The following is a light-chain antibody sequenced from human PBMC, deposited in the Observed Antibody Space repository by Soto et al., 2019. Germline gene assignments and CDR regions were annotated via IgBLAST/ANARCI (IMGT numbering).Light chain of an antibody. CDR1: YSDIGDYNY. V-gene: IGLV2-8*01. CDR2: EVS. CDR3: SSYSGTNSNVI. Sequence: QSALTQPPSASGSPGQSVTISCAGTYSDIGDYNYVSWYQQHPGKVPKLIISEVSKRPSGVPDRFSGSKSGYTASLTVSALQPADEAVYYCSSYSGTNSNVIFGGGTQLTVL. J-gene: IGLJ2*01.